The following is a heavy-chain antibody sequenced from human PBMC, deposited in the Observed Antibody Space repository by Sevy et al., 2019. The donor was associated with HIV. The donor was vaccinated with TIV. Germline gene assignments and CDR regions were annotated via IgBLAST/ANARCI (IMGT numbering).Heavy chain of an antibody. Sequence: GGSLRLSCAASGFTFNNAWMIWVRQAPGKGLEWVGRIKSKTDGETTDYAAPVKGRFTMSRDDSKNTLYLQMNSLKSXDTAVYYCATGIVGAVAGSAVVFDYWGQGTLVTVSS. CDR1: GFTFNNAW. J-gene: IGHJ4*02. CDR2: IKSKTDGETT. CDR3: ATGIVGAVAGSAVVFDY. V-gene: IGHV3-15*01. D-gene: IGHD6-19*01.